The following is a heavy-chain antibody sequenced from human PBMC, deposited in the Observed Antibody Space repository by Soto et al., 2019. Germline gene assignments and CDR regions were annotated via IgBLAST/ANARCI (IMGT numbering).Heavy chain of an antibody. CDR1: GYTFTSYY. D-gene: IGHD3-10*01. V-gene: IGHV1-18*04. CDR2: ISAYNGNT. J-gene: IGHJ6*02. CDR3: ARGLYYGGDSSRAYYYGMDV. Sequence: GASVKVSCKASGYTFTSYYMHWVRQAPVQGLEWMGWISAYNGNTNYAQKLQGRVTMTTDTSTSTAYMELRSLRSDDTAVYYCARGLYYGGDSSRAYYYGMDVWGQGTTVTVSS.